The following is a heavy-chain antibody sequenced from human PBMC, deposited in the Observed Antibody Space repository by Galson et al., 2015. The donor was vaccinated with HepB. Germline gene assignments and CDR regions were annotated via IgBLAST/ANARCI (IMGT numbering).Heavy chain of an antibody. CDR1: GDSVSSNSAA. J-gene: IGHJ6*02. CDR3: AYGVDV. V-gene: IGHV6-1*01. Sequence: CAISGDSVSSNSAAWNWIRQSPSRGLEWLGRTYYRSKWYKDYAVSVKSRITINPDTPKNQVSLQLEYVAPEDTAVYYCAYGVDVWGQGTTVTVSS. CDR2: TYYRSKWYK.